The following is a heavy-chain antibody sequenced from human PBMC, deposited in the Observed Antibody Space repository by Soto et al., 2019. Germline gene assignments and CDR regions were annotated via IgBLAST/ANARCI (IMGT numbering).Heavy chain of an antibody. D-gene: IGHD4-17*01. V-gene: IGHV1-69*01. Sequence: QVQLVQSGAEVKKPGSSVKVSCKASGGTFSSYAISWVRQALGQGLEWRGGIIPIFGTANYAQKFQGRVTITADESTSTAYRELSSLRSEDTAVYYCARAFYLSYGGSRFDYWGQGTLVTVSS. CDR3: ARAFYLSYGGSRFDY. CDR2: IIPIFGTA. J-gene: IGHJ4*02. CDR1: GGTFSSYA.